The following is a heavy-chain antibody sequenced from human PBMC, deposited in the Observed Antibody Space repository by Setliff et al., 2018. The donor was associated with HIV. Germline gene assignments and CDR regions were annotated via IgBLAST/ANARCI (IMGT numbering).Heavy chain of an antibody. CDR1: GYTFINYH. CDR2: ISASSVNT. CDR3: ARVPVSNYYYYMDV. V-gene: IGHV1-18*01. Sequence: ASVKVSCKASGYTFINYHITWVRQAPGQGLEWVGSISASSVNTNYTRGRVTMTTDISTSTAYMELRSLRSADSAVYYCARVPVSNYYYYMDVWGKGTTVTVSS. J-gene: IGHJ6*03.